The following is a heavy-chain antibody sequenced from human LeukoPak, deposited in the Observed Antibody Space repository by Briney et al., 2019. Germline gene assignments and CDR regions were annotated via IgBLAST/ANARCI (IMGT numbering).Heavy chain of an antibody. V-gene: IGHV3-9*01. CDR1: GLTFGDFV. D-gene: IGHD2-8*01. CDR2: ISWTGDKV. Sequence: GGSLRLSCVTSGLTFGDFVMHWVRQAPGKGLECVSTISWTGDKVAYAGSVKGRFTVSRDNAKNSLFLQMNSLRTDDTALYYCIKDAPNGSIDYWGQGTLVTVSS. J-gene: IGHJ4*02. CDR3: IKDAPNGSIDY.